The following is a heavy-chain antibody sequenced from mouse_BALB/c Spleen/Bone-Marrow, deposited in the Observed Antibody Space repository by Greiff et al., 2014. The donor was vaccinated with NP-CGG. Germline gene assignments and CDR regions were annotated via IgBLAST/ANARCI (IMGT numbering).Heavy chain of an antibody. CDR3: ARDDYDDY. CDR2: INLSTSYT. Sequence: VHLVESGAELAKPGALVKMSCKASGYTFTNYWMHWVKQRPGQGLEWIGYINLSTSYTEYNQKFKDKATLTADKSSSTAYMQLSSLTSEDSAVYYCARDDYDDYWGQGTTLTVSS. J-gene: IGHJ2*01. V-gene: IGHV1-7*01. CDR1: GYTFTNYW. D-gene: IGHD2-4*01.